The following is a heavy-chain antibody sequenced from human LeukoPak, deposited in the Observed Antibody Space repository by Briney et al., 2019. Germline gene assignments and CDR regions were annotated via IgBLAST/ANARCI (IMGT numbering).Heavy chain of an antibody. CDR1: GFTFSSYS. J-gene: IGHJ5*02. CDR3: ARGGSNWFDP. Sequence: GGSLRLSCAASGFTFSSYSMNWVRQAPGKGLEWVSSISSSSSYIYYADSVKGRFTISRDNAKNSLYLQMNSPRAEDTAVYYCARGGSNWFDPWGQGTLVTVSS. D-gene: IGHD3-10*01. CDR2: ISSSSSYI. V-gene: IGHV3-21*01.